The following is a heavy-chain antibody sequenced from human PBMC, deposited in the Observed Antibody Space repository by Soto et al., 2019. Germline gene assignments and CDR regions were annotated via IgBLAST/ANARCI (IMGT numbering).Heavy chain of an antibody. CDR3: ARGRADYCPSCYYYYGMDV. CDR2: MNPNSGNT. D-gene: IGHD2-2*01. Sequence: ASVKVSCKASGYTFTSYDINWVRQATGQGLEWMGWMNPNSGNTGYAQKFQGRVTMTRNTSISTAYMELSSLRSEDTAVYCGARGRADYCPSCYYYYGMDVWGQGTTVTVSS. V-gene: IGHV1-8*01. CDR1: GYTFTSYD. J-gene: IGHJ6*02.